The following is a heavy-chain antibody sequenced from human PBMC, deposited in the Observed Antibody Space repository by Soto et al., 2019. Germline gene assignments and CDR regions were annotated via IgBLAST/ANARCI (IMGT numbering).Heavy chain of an antibody. V-gene: IGHV1-2*02. D-gene: IGHD3-9*01. J-gene: IGHJ3*02. CDR3: ARDSHYDVLTGYSKNAFDI. CDR2: INPNSGVT. Sequence: QVQLVQSGAEVKRPGASVKVSCKTSGYTFIGYYVHWVRQAPGQGLEWMGWINPNSGVTNYAQKFHGRVTVTRETSITTAYMELKRLRSDDTAVYYCARDSHYDVLTGYSKNAFDIWGQGTMVTVSS. CDR1: GYTFIGYY.